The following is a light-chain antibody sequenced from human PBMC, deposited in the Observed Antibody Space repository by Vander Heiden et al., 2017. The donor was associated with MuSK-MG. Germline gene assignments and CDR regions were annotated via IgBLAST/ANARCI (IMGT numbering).Light chain of an antibody. Sequence: EIVMTQSSATLSVSPGDRATLSCRASQGISSNLAWYQQKPGQAPRLLIYGASTRATGIPARFSGSGSGTEFTLTISSLQSEDFAVYYCQQYNSGPPAFGQGTKLEIK. CDR1: QGISSN. J-gene: IGKJ2*01. V-gene: IGKV3-15*01. CDR3: QQYNSGPPA. CDR2: GAS.